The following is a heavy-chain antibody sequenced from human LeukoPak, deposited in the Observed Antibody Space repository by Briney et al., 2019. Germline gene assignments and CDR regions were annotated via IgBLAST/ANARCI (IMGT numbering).Heavy chain of an antibody. Sequence: PSETLSLTCAVYGGSFSGYYWSWIRQPPGKGLEWIGEINHSGSTNCNPSLKSRVTISVDTSKNQFSLKLSSVTAADTAVYYCARQNGGSWNYYYYMDVWGKGTTVTVSS. V-gene: IGHV4-34*01. CDR1: GGSFSGYY. CDR3: ARQNGGSWNYYYYMDV. D-gene: IGHD1-26*01. J-gene: IGHJ6*03. CDR2: INHSGST.